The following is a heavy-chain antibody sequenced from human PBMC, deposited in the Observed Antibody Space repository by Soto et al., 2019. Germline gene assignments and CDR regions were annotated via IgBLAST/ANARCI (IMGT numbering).Heavy chain of an antibody. V-gene: IGHV1-46*01. Sequence: VKVSCKASGYTLTNFYIHWVRQAPGQGLEWMGIINPNGGSTNYAHNFQGRVTITTDTSTSTAYMDLRSLRSDDTAVYYCARDVVSGFLEWFYGMDVWGQGTTVTVSS. CDR3: ARDVVSGFLEWFYGMDV. D-gene: IGHD3-3*01. J-gene: IGHJ6*02. CDR2: INPNGGST. CDR1: GYTLTNFY.